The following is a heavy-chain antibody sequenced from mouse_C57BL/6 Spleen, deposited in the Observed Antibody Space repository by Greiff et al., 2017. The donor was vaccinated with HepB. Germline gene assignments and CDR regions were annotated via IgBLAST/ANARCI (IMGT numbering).Heavy chain of an antibody. CDR1: GYTFTSYW. Sequence: QVQLKQPGAELVKPGASVKMSCKASGYTFTSYWITWVKQRPGQGLEWIGDIYPGSGSTNYNEKFKSKATLTVDTSSSTAYMQLSSLTSEDSAVYYCARSPYYGSSYGYAMDYWGQGTSVTVSS. CDR2: IYPGSGST. V-gene: IGHV1-55*01. J-gene: IGHJ4*01. CDR3: ARSPYYGSSYGYAMDY. D-gene: IGHD1-1*01.